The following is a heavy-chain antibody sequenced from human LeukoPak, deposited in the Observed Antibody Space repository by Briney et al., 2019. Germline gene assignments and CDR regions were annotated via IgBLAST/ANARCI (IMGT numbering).Heavy chain of an antibody. CDR2: ISSSSSYI. J-gene: IGHJ4*02. Sequence: GGSLRLSCAASGFTFSSYSMNWVRQAPGKGLEWVSSISSSSSYIYYADSVKGRFTISRDNAKNSLYLQMNSLRAEDTAVYYCARDAPGWTTVTTAQSHDYWGQGTLVTVSS. CDR3: ARDAPGWTTVTTAQSHDY. V-gene: IGHV3-21*01. CDR1: GFTFSSYS. D-gene: IGHD4-17*01.